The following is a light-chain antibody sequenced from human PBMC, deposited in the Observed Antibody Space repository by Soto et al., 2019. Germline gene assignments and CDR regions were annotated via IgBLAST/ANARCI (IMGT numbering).Light chain of an antibody. Sequence: EIVMTQSPATLSVSPGVRATLSCRASQSVSNNLAWYQQKPGQAPRLLMYDASTRATGIPARFSGTGSGMEFTLTISSLQSEDFAVDYCQQYNNWPLYSFGQGTRLEIK. CDR3: QQYNNWPLYS. V-gene: IGKV3-15*01. CDR1: QSVSNN. J-gene: IGKJ2*03. CDR2: DAS.